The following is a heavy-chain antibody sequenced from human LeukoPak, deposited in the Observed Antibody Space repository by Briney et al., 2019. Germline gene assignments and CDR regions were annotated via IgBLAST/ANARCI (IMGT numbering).Heavy chain of an antibody. Sequence: SETLSLTCTVSGYSISSGYYWGWIRQPPGKGLEWIGSIYHSGSTHYNPSLKSRVTISVDTSKNQFSLKLSSVTAADTAVYYCARDIGGPYSGYDDWGQGTLVTVSS. CDR3: ARDIGGPYSGYDD. CDR1: GYSISSGYY. J-gene: IGHJ4*02. CDR2: IYHSGST. D-gene: IGHD5-12*01. V-gene: IGHV4-38-2*02.